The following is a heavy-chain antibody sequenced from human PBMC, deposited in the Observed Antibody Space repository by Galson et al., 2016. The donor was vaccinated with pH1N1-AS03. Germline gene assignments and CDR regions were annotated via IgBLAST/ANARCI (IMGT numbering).Heavy chain of an antibody. Sequence: SVKVSCKASGYTFSNFGMSLVRQAPGQGLEWMGWISPQNGNTKYAQRLEGRVTMTTDTSTSTAYMELWSLTYDDTAVYYCARAAPFDPWGQGTLVIVSS. CDR2: ISPQNGNT. CDR1: GYTFSNFG. D-gene: IGHD2-15*01. V-gene: IGHV1-18*04. CDR3: ARAAPFDP. J-gene: IGHJ5*02.